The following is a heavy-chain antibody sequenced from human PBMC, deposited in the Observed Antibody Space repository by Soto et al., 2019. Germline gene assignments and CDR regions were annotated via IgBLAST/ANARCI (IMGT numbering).Heavy chain of an antibody. CDR1: GGSISSYE. CDR2: IYYSGST. D-gene: IGHD6-13*01. J-gene: IGHJ4*02. V-gene: IGHV4-59*01. Sequence: SETLSLTCTVSGGSISSYEWSWIRQPPGKGLEWIGYIYYSGSTNYNPSLKSRVTISVDTSKNQFSLKLSSVTAADTAVYYCARVIVSSSFMEIDYWGQGTLVTVSS. CDR3: ARVIVSSSFMEIDY.